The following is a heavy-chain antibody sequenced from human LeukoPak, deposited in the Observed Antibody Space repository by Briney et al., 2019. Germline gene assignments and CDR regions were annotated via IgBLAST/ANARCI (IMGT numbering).Heavy chain of an antibody. V-gene: IGHV4-59*01. Sequence: PSGTLSLTCTVSGGSISSYYWSWIRQPPGKGLEWIGYIYYSGSTNYNPSLKSRVTISVDTSKNQFSLELSSVTAADTAVYYCARSYYYGSGSYGLDYWGQGTLVTVSS. CDR2: IYYSGST. CDR1: GGSISSYY. CDR3: ARSYYYGSGSYGLDY. D-gene: IGHD3-10*01. J-gene: IGHJ4*02.